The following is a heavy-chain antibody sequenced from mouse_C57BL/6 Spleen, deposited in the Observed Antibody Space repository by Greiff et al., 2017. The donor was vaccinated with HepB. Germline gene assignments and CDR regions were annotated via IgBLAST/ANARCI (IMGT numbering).Heavy chain of an antibody. V-gene: IGHV5-17*01. CDR2: ISSGSSTI. D-gene: IGHD1-1*01. CDR3: ARAYYDGSSSNWYFDV. J-gene: IGHJ1*03. CDR1: GFTFSDYG. Sequence: EVMLVESGGGLVKPGGSLKLSCAASGFTFSDYGMHWVRQAPEKGLEWVAYISSGSSTIYYADTVKGRFTISRDNAKNTLFLQMTSLRSEDTAMYYCARAYYDGSSSNWYFDVWGTGTTVTVSA.